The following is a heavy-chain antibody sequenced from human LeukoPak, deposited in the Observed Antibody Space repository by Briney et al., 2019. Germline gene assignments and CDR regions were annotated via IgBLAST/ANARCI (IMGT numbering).Heavy chain of an antibody. D-gene: IGHD5-24*01. Sequence: SETLSLTCAVYGGSFSGYYWSWIRQPPGKGLEWIGEINHSGSTNYNPSLKSRVTISVDTSKNQFSLKLSSVTAADTAVYYCARHRRWLQFRAFDIWGQGTMVTVSS. V-gene: IGHV4-34*01. CDR2: INHSGST. CDR1: GGSFSGYY. J-gene: IGHJ3*02. CDR3: ARHRRWLQFRAFDI.